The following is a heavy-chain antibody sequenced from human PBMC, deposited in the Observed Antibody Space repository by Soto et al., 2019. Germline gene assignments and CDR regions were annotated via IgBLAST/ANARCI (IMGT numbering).Heavy chain of an antibody. CDR1: GFTFSSYA. Sequence: GGSLILSCAASGFTFSSYAMSWVRQAPGKGLEWVSAISGSGGSTYYADSVKGRFTISRDNSKNTLYLQMNSLRAEDTAVYYCAKLRAVAERPCEYWGQGTLVTVSS. CDR3: AKLRAVAERPCEY. D-gene: IGHD6-19*01. CDR2: ISGSGGST. J-gene: IGHJ4*02. V-gene: IGHV3-23*01.